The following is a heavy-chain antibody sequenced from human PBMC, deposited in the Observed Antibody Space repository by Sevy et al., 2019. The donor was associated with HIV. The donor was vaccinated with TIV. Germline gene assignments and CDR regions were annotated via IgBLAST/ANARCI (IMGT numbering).Heavy chain of an antibody. J-gene: IGHJ4*02. V-gene: IGHV3-30*14. CDR1: GFTFSSHA. Sequence: GGSLRLSCAASGFTFSSHAMHWVRQAPGKGLEWVALISYDGVIKYYAESVKGRFTISRDNSKNTLYLQMNSLRADDTAVYYCAREAGYSTGWSPGNYWRQGTLVTVSS. CDR2: ISYDGVIK. CDR3: AREAGYSTGWSPGNY. D-gene: IGHD6-19*01.